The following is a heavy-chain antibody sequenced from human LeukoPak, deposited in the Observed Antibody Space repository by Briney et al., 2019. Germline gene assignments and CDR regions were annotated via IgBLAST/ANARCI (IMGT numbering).Heavy chain of an antibody. CDR2: IYSGGST. Sequence: PGGSLRLSCAASGFTVSSNYMSWVRQAPGKGLEWVSVIYSGGSTYYADSVKGRFTISRHNSKNTLYLQMNSLRAEDAAVYYCARVLAAASTLLDYWGQGTLVTVSS. CDR3: ARVLAAASTLLDY. CDR1: GFTVSSNY. D-gene: IGHD6-13*01. J-gene: IGHJ4*02. V-gene: IGHV3-53*04.